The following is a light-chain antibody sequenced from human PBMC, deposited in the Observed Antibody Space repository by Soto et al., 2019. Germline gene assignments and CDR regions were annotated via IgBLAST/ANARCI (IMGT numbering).Light chain of an antibody. V-gene: IGKV3-15*01. CDR1: QSVSLS. CDR3: QQYHICPSCT. CDR2: GAS. Sequence: IVLTQYPATLSVSLGDSATLSCRASQSVSLSLAWYQMRPGQPPRLLIYGASTRATDIPARFSGSGSGTDFTLTISSLQSEDFVVYFCQQYHICPSCTFGHGTQV. J-gene: IGKJ1*01.